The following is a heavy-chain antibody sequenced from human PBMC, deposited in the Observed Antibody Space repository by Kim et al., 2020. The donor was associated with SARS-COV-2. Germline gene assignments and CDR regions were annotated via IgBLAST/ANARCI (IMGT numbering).Heavy chain of an antibody. V-gene: IGHV3-30*18. J-gene: IGHJ4*02. CDR3: AKAGSIQLWLGYFDY. Sequence: GGSLRLSCAASGFTFSSYGMHWVRQAPGKGLEWVAVISYDGSNKYYADSVKGRFTISRDNSKNTLYLQMNSLRAEDTAVYYCAKAGSIQLWLGYFDYWGQGTLSPSPQ. CDR2: ISYDGSNK. D-gene: IGHD5-18*01. CDR1: GFTFSSYG.